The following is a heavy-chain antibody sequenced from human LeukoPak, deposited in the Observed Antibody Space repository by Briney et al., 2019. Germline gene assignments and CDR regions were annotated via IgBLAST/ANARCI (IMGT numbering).Heavy chain of an antibody. D-gene: IGHD4-11*01. CDR1: GFTFSSYW. J-gene: IGHJ4*02. CDR2: ISSSGTTI. Sequence: GGSLRLSCAASGFTFSSYWMSWVRQAPGKGLEWLSYISSSGTTIYYTDSVKGRFTISRDNAKNSLYLQMNSLRAEDTAVYYCARGIRQYAKSYFDYWGQGTLVTVSS. CDR3: ARGIRQYAKSYFDY. V-gene: IGHV3-48*04.